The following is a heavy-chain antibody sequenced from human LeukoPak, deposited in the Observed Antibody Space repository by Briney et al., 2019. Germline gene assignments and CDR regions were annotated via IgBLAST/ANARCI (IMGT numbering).Heavy chain of an antibody. J-gene: IGHJ3*02. CDR1: GGSFSGYY. V-gene: IGHV4-34*01. Sequence: PSETLSLTCAVYGGSFSGYYWSWIRQPPGKGLEWIGEINHSGSTNYNPSLKSRVTISVDTSKDQFSLKLSSVTAADTAVYYCARAKAAAGLHDAFDIWGQRTMVTVSS. CDR3: ARAKAAAGLHDAFDI. D-gene: IGHD6-13*01. CDR2: INHSGST.